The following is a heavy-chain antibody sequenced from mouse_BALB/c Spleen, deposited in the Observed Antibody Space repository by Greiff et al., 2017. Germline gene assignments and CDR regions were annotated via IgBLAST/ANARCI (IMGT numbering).Heavy chain of an antibody. Sequence: EVQGVESGGGLVQPGGSRKLSCAASGFTFSSFGMHWVRQAPEKGLEWVAYISSGSSTIYYADTVKGRFTISRDNPKNTLFLQMTSLRSEDTAMYYCARRGGSSYGWYFDVWGAGTTVTVSS. D-gene: IGHD1-1*01. J-gene: IGHJ1*01. V-gene: IGHV5-17*02. CDR2: ISSGSSTI. CDR3: ARRGGSSYGWYFDV. CDR1: GFTFSSFG.